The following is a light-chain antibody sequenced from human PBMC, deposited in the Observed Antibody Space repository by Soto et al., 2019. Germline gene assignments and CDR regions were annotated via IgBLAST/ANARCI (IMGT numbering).Light chain of an antibody. Sequence: NFMLTQPHSVSESPGKTVTISCTRSSGSIASNYVQWYQQRPGSAPTTVIYEDNQRPSAVPDRFSGSTDGSSNSASLTISGLQTEDEADYYYQSYDSSTVVFGGGTKVTVL. CDR1: SGSIASNY. J-gene: IGLJ2*01. CDR2: EDN. V-gene: IGLV6-57*04. CDR3: QSYDSSTVV.